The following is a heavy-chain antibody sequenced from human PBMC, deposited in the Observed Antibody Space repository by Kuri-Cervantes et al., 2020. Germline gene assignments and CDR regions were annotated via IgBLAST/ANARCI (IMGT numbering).Heavy chain of an antibody. CDR1: GGSISSYY. V-gene: IGHV4-59*01. Sequence: GSLRLSCTVFGGSISSYYWSWIRQPPGKGLEWIGYIYYSGSTNYNPSLKSRVTISVDTSKNQFSLKLSSVTAADTAVYYCARDGGYATRSWFDPWGQGTLVTVSS. CDR3: ARDGGYATRSWFDP. CDR2: IYYSGST. J-gene: IGHJ5*02. D-gene: IGHD2-8*01.